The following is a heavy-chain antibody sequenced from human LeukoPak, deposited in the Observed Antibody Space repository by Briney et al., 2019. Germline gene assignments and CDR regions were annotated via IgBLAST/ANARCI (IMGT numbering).Heavy chain of an antibody. D-gene: IGHD3-22*01. V-gene: IGHV4-34*01. CDR1: GGSFSGYY. CDR3: AGDSSGYYYHAFDI. J-gene: IGHJ3*02. CDR2: INHSGST. Sequence: SETLSLTCAVYGGSFSGYYWSWIRQPPGKGLEWIGEINHSGSTNYNPSLKSRVTISVDTSKNQFSLKLSSVTAADTAVYYCAGDSSGYYYHAFDIWGEATMVTVSS.